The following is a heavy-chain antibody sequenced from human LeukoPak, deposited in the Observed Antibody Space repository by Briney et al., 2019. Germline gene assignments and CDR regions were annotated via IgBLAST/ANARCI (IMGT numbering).Heavy chain of an antibody. D-gene: IGHD1-1*01. V-gene: IGHV3-48*01. CDR2: IGIDSGNT. Sequence: GGSLRLSCTASGFPFIGYSMNWVRQAPGKGLEWISYIGIDSGNTKYADSVRGRFTISADKAKNSLYLQMNSLRVEDTAVYYCARDHNYAFDNWGQGTLVSVAS. CDR1: GFPFIGYS. CDR3: ARDHNYAFDN. J-gene: IGHJ4*02.